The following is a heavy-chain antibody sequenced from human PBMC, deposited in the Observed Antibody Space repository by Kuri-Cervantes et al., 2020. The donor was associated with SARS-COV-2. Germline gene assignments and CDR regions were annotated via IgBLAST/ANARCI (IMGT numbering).Heavy chain of an antibody. CDR2: IYYSGST. Sequence: CTVSGGSISSGDYYWSWIRQPPGRGLEWIGYIYYSGSTYYNPSLKSRVTISVDTSKNQFSLKLSSVTAADTAVYYCARLQDIVVVVDYWGQGTLVTVSS. J-gene: IGHJ4*02. CDR3: ARLQDIVVVVDY. CDR1: GGSISSGDYY. D-gene: IGHD2-2*01. V-gene: IGHV4-30-4*01.